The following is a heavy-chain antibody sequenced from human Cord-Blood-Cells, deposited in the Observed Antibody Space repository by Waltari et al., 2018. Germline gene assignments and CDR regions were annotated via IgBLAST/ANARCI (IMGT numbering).Heavy chain of an antibody. CDR3: ARWGRVFGVVDY. V-gene: IGHV4-39*01. Sequence: QLQLQESGPGLVKPSETLSLTCTVSGGSISSSRYYWGWIRQPPGKGLEWVGGIYYSGSPYYNPALKGRVTISVDTSKNQFSLKLSSVTAADTALYYCARWGRVFGVVDYWGQGTLVTVSS. CDR1: GGSISSSRYY. CDR2: IYYSGSP. J-gene: IGHJ4*02. D-gene: IGHD3-3*01.